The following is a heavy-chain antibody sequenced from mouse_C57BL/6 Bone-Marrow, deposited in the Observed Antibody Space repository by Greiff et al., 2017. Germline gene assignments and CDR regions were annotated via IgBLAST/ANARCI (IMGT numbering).Heavy chain of an antibody. CDR1: GYSFTGYY. CDR3: ARFPPHYYGSSYIYAMDY. V-gene: IGHV1-31*01. Sequence: VHVKQSGPELVKPGASVKISCKASGYSFTGYYMHWVKQSHGNILDWIGYIYPYNGVSSYNQKFKGKATLTVDKSSSTAYMELRSLTSEDSAVYYCARFPPHYYGSSYIYAMDYWGQGTSVTVSS. D-gene: IGHD1-1*01. J-gene: IGHJ4*01. CDR2: IYPYNGVS.